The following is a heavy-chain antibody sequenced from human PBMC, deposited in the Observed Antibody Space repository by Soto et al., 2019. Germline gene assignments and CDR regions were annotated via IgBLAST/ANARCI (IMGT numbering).Heavy chain of an antibody. CDR3: ARRGYSSGWQTYYYYYYGMDV. CDR1: GGSISSGGYS. D-gene: IGHD6-19*01. J-gene: IGHJ6*02. Sequence: SETLSLTCAVSGGSISSGGYSWSWIRQPPGKGLEWIGYIYHSGSTYYNPSLKSRVTISVDRSKNQFSLKLSSVTAADTAVYYCARRGYSSGWQTYYYYYYGMDVWGQGTTVTSP. V-gene: IGHV4-30-2*01. CDR2: IYHSGST.